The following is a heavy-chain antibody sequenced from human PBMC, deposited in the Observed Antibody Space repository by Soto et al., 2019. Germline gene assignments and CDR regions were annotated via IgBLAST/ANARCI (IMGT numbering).Heavy chain of an antibody. D-gene: IGHD3-22*01. V-gene: IGHV1-3*01. CDR3: SRTYHYDSGGKTYYYYGMDV. CDR1: GYTFTSYA. Sequence: ASVKASSKASGYTFTSYAMHWVRQAPGQRLERMGWINAGNGNTKYSQKFQGRVTITRDTSATTAYMELSSLRSEDTAVYYCSRTYHYDSGGKTYYYYGMDVWGQGTTVSVSS. CDR2: INAGNGNT. J-gene: IGHJ6*02.